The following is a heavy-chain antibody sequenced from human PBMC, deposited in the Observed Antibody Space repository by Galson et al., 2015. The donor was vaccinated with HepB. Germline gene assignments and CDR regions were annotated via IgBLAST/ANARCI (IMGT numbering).Heavy chain of an antibody. V-gene: IGHV6-1*01. J-gene: IGHJ6*02. D-gene: IGHD4-17*01. CDR2: TYYRSKWYN. CDR3: ARAPLFYGDYGMDV. CDR1: GDSVSSNSAA. Sequence: CAISGDSVSSNSAAWNWIRQSPSRGLEWLGRTYYRSKWYNDYAVSVKSRITINPDTSENQFSLQLNSVTPEDTAVYYCARAPLFYGDYGMDVWGQGTTVTVSS.